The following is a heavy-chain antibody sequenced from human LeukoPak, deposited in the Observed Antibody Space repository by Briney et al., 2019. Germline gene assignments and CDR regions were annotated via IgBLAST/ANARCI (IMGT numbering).Heavy chain of an antibody. Sequence: GGSLRLSCAASGFTFSSTWMNWVRQGPGKGLEWVSRVTSDGSSTIYADSVKGRFTISRDNAKNSLYLQMNSLRAEDTAVYYCARVLKAAAGYYYYYMDVWGKGTTVTVSS. CDR1: GFTFSSTW. CDR2: VTSDGSST. V-gene: IGHV3-74*01. J-gene: IGHJ6*03. D-gene: IGHD6-13*01. CDR3: ARVLKAAAGYYYYYMDV.